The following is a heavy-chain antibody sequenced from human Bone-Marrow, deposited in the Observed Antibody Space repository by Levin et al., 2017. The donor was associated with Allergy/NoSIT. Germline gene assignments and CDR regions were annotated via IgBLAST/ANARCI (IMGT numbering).Heavy chain of an antibody. CDR3: AGDQCRRVTIGARWFDP. Sequence: GGSLRLSCAASGFTFSNSWMSWVRQAPGKGLEWVANIKEDGSEKYYVDSVKGRFTISRDNAKNSLFVQMNSLRGEDAAEYYYAGDQCRRVTIGARWFDPWGQGTLVTVSS. V-gene: IGHV3-7*01. CDR2: IKEDGSEK. CDR1: GFTFSNSW. D-gene: IGHD3-10*01. J-gene: IGHJ5*02.